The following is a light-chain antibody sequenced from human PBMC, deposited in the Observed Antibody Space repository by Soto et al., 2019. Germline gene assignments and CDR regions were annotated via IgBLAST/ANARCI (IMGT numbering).Light chain of an antibody. Sequence: EIVMTQSPATLSVSPGERATLSCRASQSVSSNLAWYQQKPGQAPRLLIYGASIRATGMAARFSGSGSGTEFTLTISSLQSEDFAVYYCQQYNNWPPGTFGQGTKVDIK. CDR3: QQYNNWPPGT. CDR2: GAS. CDR1: QSVSSN. J-gene: IGKJ1*01. V-gene: IGKV3-15*01.